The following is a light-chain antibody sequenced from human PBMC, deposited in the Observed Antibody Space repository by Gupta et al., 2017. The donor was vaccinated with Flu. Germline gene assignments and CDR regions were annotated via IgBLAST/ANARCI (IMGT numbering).Light chain of an antibody. V-gene: IGKV2-28*01. CDR2: LGS. J-gene: IGKJ2*03. CDR1: QSLLQSNGYKY. Sequence: DIVMTQSPLSLPVTPGEPASISCRSSQSLLQSNGYKYLDWYLQKPGQAPQLLIYLGSNRASGVTDMFSGSGDGTDFTLKISRGDAEDVGVYYCMHALQYHRLYSFGQGTKLEIK. CDR3: MHALQYHRLYS.